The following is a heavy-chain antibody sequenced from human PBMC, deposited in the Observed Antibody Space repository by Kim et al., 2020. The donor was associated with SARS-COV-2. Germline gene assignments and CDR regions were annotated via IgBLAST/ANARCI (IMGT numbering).Heavy chain of an antibody. D-gene: IGHD2-8*02. V-gene: IGHV4-39*01. CDR1: GGSISSSDYY. Sequence: SDTLSLTCTVSGGSISSSDYYWGWIRQPPGKGLEWIGSIYYTGTTYYNPSLKSRVTISVDTSKNQFSLKLSSVTDATVYYCARHGCTGGVCYFDPWGQGTLVTVSS. CDR3: ARHGCTGGVCYFDP. CDR2: IYYTGTT. J-gene: IGHJ5*02.